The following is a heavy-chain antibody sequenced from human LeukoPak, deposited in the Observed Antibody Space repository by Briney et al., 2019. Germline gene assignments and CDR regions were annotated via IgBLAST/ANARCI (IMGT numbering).Heavy chain of an antibody. CDR1: GGSISSGDYY. J-gene: IGHJ4*02. CDR2: IYYSGST. D-gene: IGHD6-13*01. V-gene: IGHV4-30-4*01. Sequence: SETLSLTCTVSGGSISSGDYYWSWIRQPPGKGLEWIGYIYYSGSTYYNPSLKSRVTISVDTSKNQFSLKLSSVTAADTAVYYCASRSWGGGIDYWGQGTLVTVSS. CDR3: ASRSWGGGIDY.